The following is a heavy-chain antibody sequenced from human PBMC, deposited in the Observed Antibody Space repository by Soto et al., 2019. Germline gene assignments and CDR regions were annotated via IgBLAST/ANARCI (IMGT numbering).Heavy chain of an antibody. J-gene: IGHJ4*02. CDR3: ATDPGPNDY. V-gene: IGHV3-74*01. CDR2: INSDGSST. CDR1: GFTFSNYW. Sequence: PVGSLRLSCAASGFTFSNYWMYWVRQAPGKGLVCVSRINSDGSSTSYADSVKGRFTISRDNAKNTLYLQVNTLRAEDTAVYYCATDPGPNDYWGQGTLVTVSS.